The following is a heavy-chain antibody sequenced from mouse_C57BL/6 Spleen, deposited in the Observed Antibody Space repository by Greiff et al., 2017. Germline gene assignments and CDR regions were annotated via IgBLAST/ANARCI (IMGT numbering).Heavy chain of an antibody. CDR2: IRSKSNNYAT. J-gene: IGHJ4*01. D-gene: IGHD1-1*01. V-gene: IGHV10-1*01. CDR3: VRQGYYGSNAMDY. CDR1: GFSFNTYA. Sequence: EVQGVESGGGLVQPKGSLKLSCAASGFSFNTYAMNWVRQAPGKGLEWVARIRSKSNNYATYYADSVKDRFTISRDDSESMLYLQMNNLKTEDTAMYYCVRQGYYGSNAMDYWGQGTSVTVSS.